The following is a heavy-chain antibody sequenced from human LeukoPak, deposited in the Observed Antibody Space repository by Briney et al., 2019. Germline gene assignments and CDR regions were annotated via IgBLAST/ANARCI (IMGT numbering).Heavy chain of an antibody. CDR1: GFTFTSYS. CDR2: ISHDGGNK. J-gene: IGHJ6*02. D-gene: IGHD5-18*01. Sequence: PGGSLRLSCAASGFTFTSYSMLWVRQAPGNGLEWVAVISHDGGNKYYAESVEGRFTISRDNSKNALYLQMNSLRPEDTAVYYCARRYSYVTYRYYGMDVWGQGTTVTVSS. CDR3: ARRYSYVTYRYYGMDV. V-gene: IGHV3-30-3*01.